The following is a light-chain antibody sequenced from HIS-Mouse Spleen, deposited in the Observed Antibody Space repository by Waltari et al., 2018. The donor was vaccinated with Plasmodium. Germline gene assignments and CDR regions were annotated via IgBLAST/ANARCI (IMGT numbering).Light chain of an antibody. Sequence: SYELTQPPPVSVSPGQTARSTCSGDALPNKYAYWYQQKSGQAPVPVIYEDSKRPSGIPSGFSASRSGTIATLTISGAKVEDEADYYCYSTDSSGNHRVFGGGTKLTVL. V-gene: IGLV3-10*01. CDR1: ALPNKY. J-gene: IGLJ3*02. CDR3: YSTDSSGNHRV. CDR2: EDS.